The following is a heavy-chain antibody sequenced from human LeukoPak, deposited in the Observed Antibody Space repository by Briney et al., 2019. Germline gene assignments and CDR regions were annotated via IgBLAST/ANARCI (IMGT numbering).Heavy chain of an antibody. J-gene: IGHJ4*02. CDR3: ARSYSSGWYRWGYYFDY. CDR2: IYSGGST. CDR1: GFTVSSNY. D-gene: IGHD6-19*01. Sequence: GGSLRLSCAASGFTVSSNYMSWVRQAPGKGLEWVSVIYSGGSTYYADSVKGRFTISRDNSKNTPYLQMNSLRAEDTAVYYCARSYSSGWYRWGYYFDYWGQGTLVTVSS. V-gene: IGHV3-53*01.